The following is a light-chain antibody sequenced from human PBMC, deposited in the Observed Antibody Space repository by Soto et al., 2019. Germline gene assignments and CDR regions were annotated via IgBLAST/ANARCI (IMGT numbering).Light chain of an antibody. CDR3: QQCAVSPRT. CDR1: QTVMNNY. CDR2: DAS. V-gene: IGKV3-20*01. Sequence: DIVLTQSPGTLSLSPGERATLSCRASQTVMNNYLAWYQQKPGQAPRLLIFDASRRATGIPDRFSGSGSGTDFTLTISRLEPEDFAVYYCQQCAVSPRTFGQGTKVEIK. J-gene: IGKJ1*01.